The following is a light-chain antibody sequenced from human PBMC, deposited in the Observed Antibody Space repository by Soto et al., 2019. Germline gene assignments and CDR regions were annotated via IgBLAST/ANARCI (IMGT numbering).Light chain of an antibody. Sequence: DIRMTQSPSTLSASVGDRVTITCRASQSITSWLAWYQQKPGKAPKLLIYDASSLKSGVPSRFSGRGSGTEFTLTISSLQPDDFATYYCQQYHSFPLTFGGGTKVDIK. CDR1: QSITSW. CDR3: QQYHSFPLT. CDR2: DAS. J-gene: IGKJ4*01. V-gene: IGKV1-5*01.